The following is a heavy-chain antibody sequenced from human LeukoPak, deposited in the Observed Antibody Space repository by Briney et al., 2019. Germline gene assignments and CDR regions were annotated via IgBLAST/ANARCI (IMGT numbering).Heavy chain of an antibody. CDR2: IRSKANSYAT. D-gene: IGHD5-24*01. CDR1: GFTFSGSA. J-gene: IGHJ4*02. Sequence: PGGFLRLSCAASGFTFSGSAMHWVRQASGKGLEWVGRIRSKANSYATAYAASVKGRFTISRDDSKNTAYLQMNSLKTEDTAVYYCTRRGDGYNRDWGQGTLVTVSS. CDR3: TRRGDGYNRD. V-gene: IGHV3-73*01.